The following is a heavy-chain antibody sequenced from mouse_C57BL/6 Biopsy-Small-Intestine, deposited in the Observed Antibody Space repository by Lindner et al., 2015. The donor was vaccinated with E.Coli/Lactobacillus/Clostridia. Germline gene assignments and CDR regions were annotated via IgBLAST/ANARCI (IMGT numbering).Heavy chain of an antibody. J-gene: IGHJ3*01. V-gene: IGHV1-34*01. CDR2: FHPDSGGY. Sequence: VQLQESGPELVNPGTSVKMSCQASGYPFTDYYIHWVKQSRGKSLEWIGYFHPDSGGYGYNQKFKGRATLTVDRSSSTAYMELRSLTSEDSAVHYCAREKSTEGFSYWGQGTLVTVSA. CDR1: GYPFTDYY. D-gene: IGHD5-1*01. CDR3: AREKSTEGFSY.